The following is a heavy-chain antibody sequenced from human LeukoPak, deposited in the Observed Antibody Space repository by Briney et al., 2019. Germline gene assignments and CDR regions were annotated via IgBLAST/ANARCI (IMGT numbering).Heavy chain of an antibody. CDR2: ISAYNGNT. V-gene: IGHV1-18*01. CDR3: ARDRRSVAAAGIIFDP. Sequence: ASVKVSCKASGYTFTSYGISLVRQAPGQGLEWMGWISAYNGNTNYAQKLQGRVTMTTDASTSTAYMELRSLRSDDTAVYYCARDRRSVAAAGIIFDPWGQGTLVTVSS. CDR1: GYTFTSYG. J-gene: IGHJ5*02. D-gene: IGHD6-13*01.